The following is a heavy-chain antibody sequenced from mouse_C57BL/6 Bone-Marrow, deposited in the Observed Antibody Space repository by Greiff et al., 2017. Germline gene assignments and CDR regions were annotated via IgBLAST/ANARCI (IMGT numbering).Heavy chain of an antibody. CDR2: IYPGSGST. Sequence: QVQLQQPGAELVKPGASVKMSCKASGYTFTSYWITWVKQRPGQGLEWIGDIYPGSGSTNYNEKFKSKATLTVDKSSSPAYMQLSSLPSEDSAVYYCARPYYSNYWYFYVCGTGTTVTVSS. J-gene: IGHJ1*03. CDR1: GYTFTSYW. D-gene: IGHD2-5*01. V-gene: IGHV1-55*01. CDR3: ARPYYSNYWYFYV.